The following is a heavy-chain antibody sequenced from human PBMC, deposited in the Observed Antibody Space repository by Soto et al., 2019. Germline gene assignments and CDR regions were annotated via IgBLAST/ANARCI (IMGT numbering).Heavy chain of an antibody. CDR2: ISYDGSNK. D-gene: IGHD4-4*01. V-gene: IGHV3-30-3*01. Sequence: GESLKISCAASGFTFSSYAMHWVRQAPGKGLEWVAVISYDGSNKYYADSVKGRFTISRDNSKNTLYLQMNSLRAEDTAVYYCARTRLDYSNYFDYWGQGTLVTVSS. CDR3: ARTRLDYSNYFDY. J-gene: IGHJ4*02. CDR1: GFTFSSYA.